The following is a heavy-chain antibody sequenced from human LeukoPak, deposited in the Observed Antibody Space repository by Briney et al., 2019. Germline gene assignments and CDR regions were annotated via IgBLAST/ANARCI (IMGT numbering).Heavy chain of an antibody. D-gene: IGHD5-12*01. CDR2: ISAYNGNT. Sequence: ASVKVSCKASGYTFTSYGISWVRQAPGQGLEWMGWISAYNGNTNYAQKLQGRVTMTTDTSTSTAYMELSSLRSEDTAVYYCARESRYVSGYGHSDNAFDIWGQGTMVTVSS. J-gene: IGHJ3*02. CDR1: GYTFTSYG. CDR3: ARESRYVSGYGHSDNAFDI. V-gene: IGHV1-18*01.